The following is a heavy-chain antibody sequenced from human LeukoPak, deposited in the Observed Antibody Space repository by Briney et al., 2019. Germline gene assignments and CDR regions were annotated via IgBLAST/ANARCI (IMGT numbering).Heavy chain of an antibody. CDR3: AKDGSSDFWSGYYGDWFDP. D-gene: IGHD3-3*01. J-gene: IGHJ5*02. CDR2: ISGSDGRT. V-gene: IGHV3-23*01. Sequence: GGSLRLSCAASGFTFSSYAMSWVRQAPGKGLEWVATISGSDGRTYYADSVRGRFTISRDNSKNTLYLQMNSLRAEDTAVYYCAKDGSSDFWSGYYGDWFDPWGQGTLVTVSS. CDR1: GFTFSSYA.